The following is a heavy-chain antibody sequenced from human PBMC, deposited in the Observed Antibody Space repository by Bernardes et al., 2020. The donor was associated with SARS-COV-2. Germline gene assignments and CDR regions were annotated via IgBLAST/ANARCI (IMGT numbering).Heavy chain of an antibody. CDR3: ALPPSNYDRYGMDV. V-gene: IGHV1-2*02. D-gene: IGHD3-22*01. CDR1: GNTFTGYY. CDR2: INPNSGGT. J-gene: IGHJ6*02. Sequence: ASVKVSCKASGNTFTGYYIHWVRQAPGQGLEWMGWINPNSGGTIYAQKFQGRVTMTRDTSISTAYMELSRLRSDDTAMYYCALPPSNYDRYGMDVWGQGTTVTVSS.